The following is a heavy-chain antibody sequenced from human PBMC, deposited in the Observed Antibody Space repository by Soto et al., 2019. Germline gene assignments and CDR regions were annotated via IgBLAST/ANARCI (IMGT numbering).Heavy chain of an antibody. D-gene: IGHD1-26*01. CDR2: IYWDDTK. J-gene: IGHJ4*01. CDR3: AHAYGGRSLY. V-gene: IGHV2-5*02. Sequence: QITLKESGPTLVKPTQTLTLTCTFSGFSLPTDRVGVGWIRQPPGKALEWLAVIYWDDTKTYRPSLKSRLTITKDTSKNQVVLTMTDMDPVDTATYYCAHAYGGRSLYWGHGTLVTVSS. CDR1: GFSLPTDRVG.